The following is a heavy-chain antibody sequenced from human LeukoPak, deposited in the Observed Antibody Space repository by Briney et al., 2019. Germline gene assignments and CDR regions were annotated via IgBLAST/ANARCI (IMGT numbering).Heavy chain of an antibody. J-gene: IGHJ4*02. CDR3: AREGYCSSTSCYPLAY. CDR1: GFTFSSYS. CDR2: ISSSSSYI. V-gene: IGHV3-21*01. Sequence: GGSLRLSCAASGFTFSSYSMNWVRQAPGKGLEWVSSISSSSSYIYYADSVKGRFTISRDNAKNSLYLQMNSLRAEDTAVYYCAREGYCSSTSCYPLAYWGQGTLVTVSS. D-gene: IGHD2-2*01.